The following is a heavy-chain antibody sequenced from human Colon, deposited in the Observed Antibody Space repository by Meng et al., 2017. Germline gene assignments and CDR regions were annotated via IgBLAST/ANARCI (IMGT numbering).Heavy chain of an antibody. V-gene: IGHV1-69*06. D-gene: IGHD2-15*01. CDR2: IIPLLTTP. CDR1: GVSFNTLA. Sequence: SVKVSCKASGVSFNTLAISWVRQAPGQGLEWMGGIIPLLTTPTYAQKFQGRLTITADRNTTTAFMEVTSLRSEDTAIYYCAASGGVGAARQVDYWGQGSRVTV. CDR3: AASGGVGAARQVDY. J-gene: IGHJ4*02.